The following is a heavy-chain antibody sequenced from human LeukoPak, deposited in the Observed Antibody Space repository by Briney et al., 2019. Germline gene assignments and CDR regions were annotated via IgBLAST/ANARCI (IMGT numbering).Heavy chain of an antibody. D-gene: IGHD4-17*01. V-gene: IGHV4-61*02. CDR2: IYTSGST. Sequence: SQTLSLTCTVSGGSISSGSYYWSWIRQPAGKGLEWIGRIYTSGSTNYNPSLKSRVTISVDTSKNQFSLKLSSVTAADTAAYYCARGEDYGEANWFDPWGQGTLVTVSS. CDR3: ARGEDYGEANWFDP. CDR1: GGSISSGSYY. J-gene: IGHJ5*02.